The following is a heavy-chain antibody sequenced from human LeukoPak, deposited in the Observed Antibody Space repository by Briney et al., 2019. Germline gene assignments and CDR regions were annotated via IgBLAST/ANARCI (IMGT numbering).Heavy chain of an antibody. J-gene: IGHJ4*02. Sequence: PGGSLRLSCAASGFTLSNYWMHWVRHVPGERLVWVSCSSSVGTNTHYAESVKGRFTISRDNANHILFLQMNSLRVDDTAVYYCARVLPYFGSGSYPAYWGQGTLVIVSS. V-gene: IGHV3-74*01. CDR2: SSSVGTNT. CDR3: ARVLPYFGSGSYPAY. D-gene: IGHD3-10*01. CDR1: GFTLSNYW.